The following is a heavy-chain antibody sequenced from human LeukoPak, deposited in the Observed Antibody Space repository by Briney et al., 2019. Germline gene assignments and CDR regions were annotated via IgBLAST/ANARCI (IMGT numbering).Heavy chain of an antibody. CDR3: ARGGSGWSFYS. J-gene: IGHJ5*01. Sequence: GESLKISCKASGYTFTSYWSGWVRQMPGKGPEWMGLIYPSDSDTRYSPSFQGQVTISADKSISTAYLQWSSLKASDTAMYYCARGGSGWSFYSWGRGTLVTVSS. D-gene: IGHD6-19*01. V-gene: IGHV5-51*01. CDR2: IYPSDSDT. CDR1: GYTFTSYW.